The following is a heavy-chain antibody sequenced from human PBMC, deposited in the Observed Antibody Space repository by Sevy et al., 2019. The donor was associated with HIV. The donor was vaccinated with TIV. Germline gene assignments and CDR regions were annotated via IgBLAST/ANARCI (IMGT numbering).Heavy chain of an antibody. CDR1: GGSISSYY. D-gene: IGHD4-17*01. V-gene: IGHV4-59*01. Sequence: SETLSLTCTVSGGSISSYYWSWIRQPPGKGLEWIGYIYYSGSTNYTPSLKSRVAISVDTSKNQFSLKLSSVTAADTAVYYCARRQDYGDYTYYFDYWGQGTLVTVSS. J-gene: IGHJ4*02. CDR2: IYYSGST. CDR3: ARRQDYGDYTYYFDY.